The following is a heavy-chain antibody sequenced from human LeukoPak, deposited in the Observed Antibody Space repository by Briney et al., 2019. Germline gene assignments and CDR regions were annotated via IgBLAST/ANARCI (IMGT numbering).Heavy chain of an antibody. Sequence: GGSLRLSCAASGFPFSSYWMSWVRQAPGKGLEWVANIKQDGSEKYYVDSVKGRFTISRDNAKNSLYLQMNSLRAEDTAVYYCARDGPTLYYDFWSGYYPSFDYWGQGTLVTVSS. D-gene: IGHD3-3*01. J-gene: IGHJ4*02. CDR2: IKQDGSEK. V-gene: IGHV3-7*05. CDR1: GFPFSSYW. CDR3: ARDGPTLYYDFWSGYYPSFDY.